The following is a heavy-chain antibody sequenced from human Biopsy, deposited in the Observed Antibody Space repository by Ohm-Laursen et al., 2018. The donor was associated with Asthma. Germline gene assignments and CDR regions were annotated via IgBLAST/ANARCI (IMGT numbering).Heavy chain of an antibody. CDR1: GFTFSGSW. CDR2: IKPDGSQT. J-gene: IGHJ4*02. V-gene: IGHV3-7*01. Sequence: SLRLSCAASGFTFSGSWMIWVRQAPGKGLQWLAFIKPDGSQTYYADSVKGRFTISRDNSRNTLHLQMNSLRAEDTAVYYCAKDVFPGWELRRGPDYWGQGTLVTVSS. CDR3: AKDVFPGWELRRGPDY. D-gene: IGHD1-26*01.